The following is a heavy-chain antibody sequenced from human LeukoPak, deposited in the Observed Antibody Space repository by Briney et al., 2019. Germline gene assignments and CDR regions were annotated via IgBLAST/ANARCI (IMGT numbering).Heavy chain of an antibody. CDR1: GGSISSYY. J-gene: IGHJ4*02. D-gene: IGHD6-13*01. V-gene: IGHV4-59*01. CDR2: IYYSGTT. CDR3: ARGVYIAAAQYGY. Sequence: SETLSLTCTVSGGSISSYYWSWIRQPPGKGLEWIGYIYYSGTTNYNPSLKSRVTISVDTSKNQFSLKLSSVTAADTAAYYCARGVYIAAAQYGYWGQGALVTVSS.